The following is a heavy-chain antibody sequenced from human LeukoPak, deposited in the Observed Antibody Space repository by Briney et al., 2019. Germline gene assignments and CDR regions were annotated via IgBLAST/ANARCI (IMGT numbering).Heavy chain of an antibody. D-gene: IGHD2-21*01. CDR1: GFTFSSYW. Sequence: GGSLRLSCATSGFTFSSYWMSWVRQAPGKGLEWVANIEEDGSEKYYVDFVKGRFTISRDNAKNSLYLQMNSLRAEDTAVYYCATGLFHFDYWGQGTLVTV. CDR3: ATGLFHFDY. J-gene: IGHJ4*02. V-gene: IGHV3-7*01. CDR2: IEEDGSEK.